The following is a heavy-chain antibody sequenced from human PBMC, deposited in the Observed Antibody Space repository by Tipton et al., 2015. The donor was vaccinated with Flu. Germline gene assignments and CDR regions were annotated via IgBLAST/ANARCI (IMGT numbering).Heavy chain of an antibody. CDR1: GGSISSSSYY. J-gene: IGHJ4*02. V-gene: IGHV4-39*07. CDR2: IYYSGST. D-gene: IGHD6-19*01. Sequence: TLSLTCTVSGGSISSSSYYWGWIRQPPGKGLEWIGSIYYSGSTYYNPSLKSRVTISVDTSKNQFSRKLSSVTAADTAVYYWARVGSSGWYDYWGQGTLVTVSS. CDR3: ARVGSSGWYDY.